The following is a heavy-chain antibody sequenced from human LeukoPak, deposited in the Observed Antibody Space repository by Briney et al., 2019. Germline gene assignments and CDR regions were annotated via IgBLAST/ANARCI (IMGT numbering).Heavy chain of an antibody. CDR1: GGSIKGSEW. J-gene: IGHJ4*02. CDR3: ARDSTSGSSWFFDY. D-gene: IGHD6-13*01. V-gene: IGHV4-4*02. CDR2: IYHSGSA. Sequence: SGTLSLTCAVSGGSIKGSEWWSGVRPAPGKGVEWIGEIYHSGSAIYNPSLKSRDAISVDKSKNQFSLQLRSVTAADTAVYYFARDSTSGSSWFFDYWGQGTLATVSS.